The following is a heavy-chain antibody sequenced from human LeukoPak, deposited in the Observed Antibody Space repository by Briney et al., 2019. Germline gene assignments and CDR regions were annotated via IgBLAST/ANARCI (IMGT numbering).Heavy chain of an antibody. V-gene: IGHV1-2*02. CDR2: INPNSGGT. J-gene: IGHJ6*03. D-gene: IGHD6-19*01. CDR1: GYTFTGYY. Sequence: ASVEVSCKASGYTFTGYYMHWVRQAPGQGLEWMGWINPNSGGTNYAQKFQGRVTMTRDTSISTAYMELSRLRSDDTAVYYCARDLRAVAGTKGGYYYYYMDVWGKGTTVTVSS. CDR3: ARDLRAVAGTKGGYYYYYMDV.